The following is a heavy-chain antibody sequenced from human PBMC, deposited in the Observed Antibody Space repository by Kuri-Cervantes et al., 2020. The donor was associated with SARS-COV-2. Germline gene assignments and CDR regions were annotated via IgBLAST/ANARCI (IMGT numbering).Heavy chain of an antibody. CDR3: ARDQAGTIDY. Sequence: GESLKISCAASGSSFSDYGMSWVRQAPGKGLEWVAVISYDGSNKYYADSVKGRFTISRDNSKNTLYLQMNSLRAEDTAVYYCARDQAGTIDYWGQGTLVTVSS. CDR2: ISYDGSNK. J-gene: IGHJ4*02. D-gene: IGHD1-1*01. CDR1: GSSFSDYG. V-gene: IGHV3-30*03.